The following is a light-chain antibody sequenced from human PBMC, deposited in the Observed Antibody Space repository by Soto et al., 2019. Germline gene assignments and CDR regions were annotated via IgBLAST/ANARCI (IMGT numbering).Light chain of an antibody. CDR3: QQYGSSPRT. J-gene: IGKJ5*01. V-gene: IGKV3-20*01. CDR1: QSVSSSY. Sequence: EIVLTQSPGTLSLSPGERATVSCRASQSVSSSYLAWYQQEPGQAPRLLIYGASNRATGIPDRFSGSGSGTDFTLTITRLEPEDFAVYYCQQYGSSPRTFGQGTRLEIK. CDR2: GAS.